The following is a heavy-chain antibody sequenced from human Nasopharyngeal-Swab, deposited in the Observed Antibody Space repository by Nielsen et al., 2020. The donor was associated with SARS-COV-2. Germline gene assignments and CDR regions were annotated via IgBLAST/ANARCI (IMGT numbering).Heavy chain of an antibody. V-gene: IGHV4-34*01. Sequence: GSLRLSCAVYGGSFSTYYWGWIRQPPGKGLEWIAEINHSGSTNYNPSLKSRVTISVDTSKNQFSLKLSSVTAADTAVYYCARGMEGGGKEKRRGPRPSFSFYYMDVWGKGTTVTVSS. CDR2: INHSGST. CDR1: GGSFSTYY. J-gene: IGHJ6*03. D-gene: IGHD3-16*01. CDR3: ARGMEGGGKEKRRGPRPSFSFYYMDV.